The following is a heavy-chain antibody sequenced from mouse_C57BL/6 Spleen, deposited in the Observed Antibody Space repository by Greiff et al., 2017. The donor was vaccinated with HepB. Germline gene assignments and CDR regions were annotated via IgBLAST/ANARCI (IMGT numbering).Heavy chain of an antibody. CDR1: GYTFTDYY. CDR3: ARKADIYYDYDRDAMDY. J-gene: IGHJ4*01. CDR2: INPNNGGT. D-gene: IGHD2-4*01. Sequence: EVMLQQSGPELVKPGASVKISCKASGYTFTDYYMNWVKQSHGKSLEWIGDINPNNGGTSYNQKFKGKATLTVDKSSSTAYMELRSLTSEDSAVYYCARKADIYYDYDRDAMDYWGQGTSVTVSS. V-gene: IGHV1-26*01.